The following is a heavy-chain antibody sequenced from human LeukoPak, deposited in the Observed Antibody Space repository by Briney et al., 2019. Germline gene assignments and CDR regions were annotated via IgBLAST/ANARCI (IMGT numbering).Heavy chain of an antibody. Sequence: GGSLRLSCAASGFTFSSCAMNWVRQVPGKGLEWVSAVSHGDGSTFYADSVKGRFIISRDNSKNTLYLQMNSLSAEDTAIYYCARKSLAPRAMDFWGQGTLVTVSS. CDR2: VSHGDGST. D-gene: IGHD6-6*01. J-gene: IGHJ4*02. CDR1: GFTFSSCA. CDR3: ARKSLAPRAMDF. V-gene: IGHV3-23*01.